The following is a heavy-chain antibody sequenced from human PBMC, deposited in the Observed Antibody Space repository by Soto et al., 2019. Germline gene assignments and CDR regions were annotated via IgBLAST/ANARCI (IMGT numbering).Heavy chain of an antibody. D-gene: IGHD3-3*01. V-gene: IGHV1-69*01. CDR1: GGTFSSYA. CDR3: ARATYYDFWSGYYDYYYGMDV. Sequence: VSCKASGGTFSSYAISWVRQAPGQGLEWMGGIIPIFGTANYAQKFQGRVTITADESTSTAYMELSSLRSEDTAVYYCARATYYDFWSGYYDYYYGMDVWGQGTTVTVSS. CDR2: IIPIFGTA. J-gene: IGHJ6*02.